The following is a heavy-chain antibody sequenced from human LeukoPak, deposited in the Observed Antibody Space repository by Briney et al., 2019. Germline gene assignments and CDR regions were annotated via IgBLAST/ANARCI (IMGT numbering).Heavy chain of an antibody. Sequence: GGSLRLSCAASGFTFSSYAMSWVRQAPGKGLEWVSAISGSGGSTYYADSVKGRFTISRDNSKNTLYLQMNSLRAADTAVYYCAKQATPPEYYDFWSGYYFDYWGQGTLVTVSS. CDR3: AKQATPPEYYDFWSGYYFDY. J-gene: IGHJ4*02. CDR1: GFTFSSYA. CDR2: ISGSGGST. V-gene: IGHV3-23*01. D-gene: IGHD3-3*01.